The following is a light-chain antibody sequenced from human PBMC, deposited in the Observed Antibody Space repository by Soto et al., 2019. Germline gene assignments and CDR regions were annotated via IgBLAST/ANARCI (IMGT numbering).Light chain of an antibody. CDR2: AAS. V-gene: IGKV1-12*01. J-gene: IGKJ1*01. CDR1: QGISSW. CDR3: QQANSFPRT. Sequence: DIQMTQSPSSVSASVGDRVTITCRASQGISSWLAWYLQKPGKAPKLVIYAASSLQSGVRSRFSGSGSGTDVTLTISSRQPEDFATYYCQQANSFPRTFGQGTKVEIK.